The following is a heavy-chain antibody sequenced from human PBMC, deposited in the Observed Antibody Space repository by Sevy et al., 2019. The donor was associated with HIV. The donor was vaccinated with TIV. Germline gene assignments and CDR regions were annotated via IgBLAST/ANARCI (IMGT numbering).Heavy chain of an antibody. CDR2: ISNSGSTI. J-gene: IGHJ6*01. D-gene: IGHD1-7*01. CDR3: ARAITGTTFPYYGMDV. CDR1: GFTFSDYY. Sequence: GGSLRLSCAASGFTFSDYYMSWIRQAPGKGLEWVSYISNSGSTIYYADSVKGRFTISRDNAKNSLYLQMNSLRAEDTAVYYCARAITGTTFPYYGMDVWGLGTTVTVSS. V-gene: IGHV3-11*01.